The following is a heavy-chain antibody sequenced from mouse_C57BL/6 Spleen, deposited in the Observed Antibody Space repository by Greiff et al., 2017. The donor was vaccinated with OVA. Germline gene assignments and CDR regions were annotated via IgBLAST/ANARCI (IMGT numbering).Heavy chain of an antibody. CDR3: ARREALSYFDY. J-gene: IGHJ2*01. V-gene: IGHV1-50*01. Sequence: VQLQQPGAELVKPGASVKLSCKASGYTFTSYWMQWVKQRPGQGLEWIGEIDPSDSYTNYNQKFKGKATLTVDTSSSTAYMQLSSLTSEDSAVYYCARREALSYFDYWGQGTTLTVSS. CDR2: IDPSDSYT. D-gene: IGHD3-2*02. CDR1: GYTFTSYW.